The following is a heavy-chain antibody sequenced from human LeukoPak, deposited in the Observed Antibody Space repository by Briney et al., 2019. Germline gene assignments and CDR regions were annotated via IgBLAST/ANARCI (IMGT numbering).Heavy chain of an antibody. CDR3: ARVSDIRGSSWGAFDI. D-gene: IGHD3-9*01. J-gene: IGHJ3*02. Sequence: SETLSLTCTVSGGSISSTSYHWGWIRQPPGKGLEWIGTIYYSGSTYYNPSLKSRVTISRDTSKNQFSLKLSSVTAADTAVYYCARVSDIRGSSWGAFDIWGQGTMVTVSS. V-gene: IGHV4-39*07. CDR1: GGSISSTSYH. CDR2: IYYSGST.